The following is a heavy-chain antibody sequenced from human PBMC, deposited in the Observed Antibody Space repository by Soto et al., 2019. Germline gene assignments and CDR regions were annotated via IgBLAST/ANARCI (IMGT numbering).Heavy chain of an antibody. Sequence: EVQLVESGGGLVKPGGSLRLSCAASGFTFSNAWMNWVRQAPGKGLEWVGSIKSKTDGGTTDYAAPVKGRFTISRDDSKSTLYLKMNRMKTVVTAVYYCTTADCGDYYYGMDVWVQGTTVTVSS. CDR2: IKSKTDGGTT. CDR3: TTADCGDYYYGMDV. D-gene: IGHD4-17*01. CDR1: GFTFSNAW. J-gene: IGHJ6*02. V-gene: IGHV3-15*07.